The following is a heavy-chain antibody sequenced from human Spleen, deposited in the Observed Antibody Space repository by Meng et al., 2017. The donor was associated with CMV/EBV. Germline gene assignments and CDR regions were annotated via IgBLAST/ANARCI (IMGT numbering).Heavy chain of an antibody. V-gene: IGHV3-49*04. CDR1: GFTFGDYA. CDR3: ARESRGGPAAIAY. Sequence: GESLKISCTASGFTFGDYAMSWVRQAPGKGLEWVGFIRSKAYGGTTEYAASVKGRFTISRDNAKNSLYLQMNSLRAEDTAVYYCARESRGGPAAIAYWGQGTLVTVSS. D-gene: IGHD2-2*02. CDR2: IRSKAYGGTT. J-gene: IGHJ4*02.